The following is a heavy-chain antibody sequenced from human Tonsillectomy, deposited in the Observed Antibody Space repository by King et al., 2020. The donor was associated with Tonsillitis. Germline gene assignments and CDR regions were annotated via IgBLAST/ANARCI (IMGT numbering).Heavy chain of an antibody. Sequence: VQLVESGGGVVQPGRSLRLSCAPSGFMFNNHAMHWVRQAPGKGLEWVAVISYDGSKTFYAASVKARFTISRDNSKNTLYLQMNSVRTDDTAVYYCARGDTSGWYFYFDYGGQGTLVTVSS. CDR3: ARGDTSGWYFYFDY. CDR1: GFMFNNHA. CDR2: ISYDGSKT. J-gene: IGHJ4*02. V-gene: IGHV3-30*04. D-gene: IGHD6-19*01.